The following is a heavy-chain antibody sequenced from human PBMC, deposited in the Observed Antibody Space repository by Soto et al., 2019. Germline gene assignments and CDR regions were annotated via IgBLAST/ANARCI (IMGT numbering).Heavy chain of an antibody. J-gene: IGHJ6*02. V-gene: IGHV4-39*01. CDR2: IYYSGST. CDR3: ARYIYDLGTYYYGMDV. Sequence: SETLSLTCTVSGGPISSSSYYWGWIRQPPGKGLEWIGSIYYSGSTYYNPSLKSRVTISVDTSKNQFSLKLSSVTAADTAVYYCARYIYDLGTYYYGMDVWGQGTTVTVS. D-gene: IGHD3-3*01. CDR1: GGPISSSSYY.